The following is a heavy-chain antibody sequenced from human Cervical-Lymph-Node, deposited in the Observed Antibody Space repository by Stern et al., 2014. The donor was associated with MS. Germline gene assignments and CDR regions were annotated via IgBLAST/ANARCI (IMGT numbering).Heavy chain of an antibody. J-gene: IGHJ6*02. Sequence: QVQLVQSGSELKKPGASVKVSCKASGYTFTSYAMNWVRQAPGQGLEWMGWINTNTGNPTYAQGFTGRFVFSLDASVSTAYLQISSLKAEDTAVYYCARGHSSGWQFVHYYYYGMDVWGQGTTVTVSS. CDR2: INTNTGNP. D-gene: IGHD6-19*01. CDR1: GYTFTSYA. CDR3: ARGHSSGWQFVHYYYYGMDV. V-gene: IGHV7-4-1*02.